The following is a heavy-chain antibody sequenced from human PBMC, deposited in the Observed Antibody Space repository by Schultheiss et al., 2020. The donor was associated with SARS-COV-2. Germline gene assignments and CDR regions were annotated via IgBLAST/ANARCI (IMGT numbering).Heavy chain of an antibody. CDR1: GYSISSGLHY. Sequence: SETLSLTCAVSGYSISSGLHYWSWIRQHPGKGLEWIGYIYYSGSTYYNPSLKSRVTISIDTSKKQFSLKLSSVTAADTAVYYCARGGVRGGYFDYWGQGTLVTVSS. CDR2: IYYSGST. V-gene: IGHV4-31*11. CDR3: ARGGVRGGYFDY. D-gene: IGHD3-10*01. J-gene: IGHJ4*02.